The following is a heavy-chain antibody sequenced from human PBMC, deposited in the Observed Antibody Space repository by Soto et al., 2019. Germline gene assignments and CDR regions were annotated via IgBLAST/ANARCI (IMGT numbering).Heavy chain of an antibody. CDR3: TTVPDGSGSHADY. D-gene: IGHD3-10*01. CDR1: GFTFSNAW. J-gene: IGHJ4*02. Sequence: EVQLVESGGGLVKPGGSLRLSCAASGFTFSNAWMSWVRQAPGKGLEWVGRIKSKTDGGTTDYAAPVKGRFTISRDDSKNTLYLQMNSLKTEDTAVYYCTTVPDGSGSHADYWGQGTLVTVSS. CDR2: IKSKTDGGTT. V-gene: IGHV3-15*01.